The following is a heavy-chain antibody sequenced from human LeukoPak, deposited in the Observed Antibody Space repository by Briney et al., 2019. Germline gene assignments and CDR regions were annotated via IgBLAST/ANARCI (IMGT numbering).Heavy chain of an antibody. V-gene: IGHV4-39*07. CDR3: ARGGSCPDL. J-gene: IGHJ2*01. Sequence: SETLSLTCTVSGDSISSGNYYWGWIRQPPGKGLEWIGSIYYSGSTNYNPSLKSRVTISVDKSKNQFSLKLSSVTAADTAVYYCARGGSCPDLWGRGTLVTVSS. CDR2: IYYSGST. CDR1: GDSISSGNYY. D-gene: IGHD1-26*01.